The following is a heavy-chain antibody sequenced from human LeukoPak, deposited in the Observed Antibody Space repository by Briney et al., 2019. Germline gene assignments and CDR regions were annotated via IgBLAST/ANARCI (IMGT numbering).Heavy chain of an antibody. Sequence: GGSLRLSCAASGFTFSSYGMHWVRQAPGKGLEWVAAIWYDGSNKYYADSVMGRFTISRDNSKNTLFLQMNSLRAEDAAVYYCAKALSLFYFDSSGPINYWGQGTLVTVSS. J-gene: IGHJ4*02. CDR3: AKALSLFYFDSSGPINY. D-gene: IGHD3-22*01. CDR1: GFTFSSYG. V-gene: IGHV3-33*06. CDR2: IWYDGSNK.